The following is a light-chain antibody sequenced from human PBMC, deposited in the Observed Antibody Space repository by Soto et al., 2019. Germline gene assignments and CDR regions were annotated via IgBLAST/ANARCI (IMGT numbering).Light chain of an antibody. J-gene: IGLJ1*01. CDR2: DVS. V-gene: IGLV2-14*01. CDR1: SSDVGGYNY. Sequence: QSALTQPASVSGSPGQSITISCTGTSSDVGGYNYVSWYQQHPGKAPKLMIYDVSNRPSGVSKRSAGSRSGNTASRSISGVQAGDEADYYCSSYARSSTRGFGTGTKRTVL. CDR3: SSYARSSTRG.